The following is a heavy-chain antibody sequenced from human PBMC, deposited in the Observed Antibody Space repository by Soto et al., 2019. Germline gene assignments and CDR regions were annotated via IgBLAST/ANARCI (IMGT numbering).Heavy chain of an antibody. V-gene: IGHV3-23*01. J-gene: IGHJ4*02. CDR3: AKKVNSGPGSQYFDY. D-gene: IGHD3-10*01. Sequence: GGSLRLSCAASGFTFSSYSMSWVRQAPGKGLEWVSGFRTGGDGGTTYYADSVKGRFTISRDNSKNTLFLQMNSLRPEDTAIYYCAKKVNSGPGSQYFDYWGQGTLVTV. CDR2: FRTGGDGGTT. CDR1: GFTFSSYS.